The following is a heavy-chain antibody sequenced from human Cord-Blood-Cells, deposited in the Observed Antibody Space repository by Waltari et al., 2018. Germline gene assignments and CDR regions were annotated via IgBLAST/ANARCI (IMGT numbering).Heavy chain of an antibody. V-gene: IGHV4-34*01. CDR2: INHSGST. Sequence: QVQLQQWGAGLLKPSETLSPPCAVSGGSFSGYYWSWLRQPPGKGLEWIWEINHSGSTNYNPSLKRRVTISGAASNHQFSRKLSYVTAADTAVCYCARGLMVELRYYYYCMGVWGNGTTVTVSS. D-gene: IGHD1-7*01. J-gene: IGHJ6*03. CDR3: ARGLMVELRYYYYCMGV. CDR1: GGSFSGYY.